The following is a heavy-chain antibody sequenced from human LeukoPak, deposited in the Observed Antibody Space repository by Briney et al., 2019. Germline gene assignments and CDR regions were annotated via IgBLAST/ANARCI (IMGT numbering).Heavy chain of an antibody. CDR2: INSDGYSI. CDR1: GFTFSSFW. Sequence: GGSLRLSCAASGFTFSSFWMHWVRQAPGKGLVGVSRINSDGYSISYADPVKGRFTISRDNAKNTLYLQMNSLRAEDTAVYYCARGIAVAGTDSWGQGTLVTVSS. CDR3: ARGIAVAGTDS. D-gene: IGHD6-19*01. J-gene: IGHJ4*02. V-gene: IGHV3-74*01.